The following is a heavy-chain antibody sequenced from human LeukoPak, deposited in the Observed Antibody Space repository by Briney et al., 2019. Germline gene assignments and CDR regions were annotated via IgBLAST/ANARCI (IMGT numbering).Heavy chain of an antibody. D-gene: IGHD3-22*01. CDR3: ARESPRSGYYYGDDAFDL. Sequence: GASVKVSCKASGYTFTGYYMHWVRPASGQRLGWVGGINPNSGGTNYAQKFRGRVTMTKDTSISTAYMELSRLRSDDTGVYCRARESPRSGYYYGDDAFDLWPVGTMLSVS. V-gene: IGHV1-2*02. CDR2: INPNSGGT. J-gene: IGHJ3*01. CDR1: GYTFTGYY.